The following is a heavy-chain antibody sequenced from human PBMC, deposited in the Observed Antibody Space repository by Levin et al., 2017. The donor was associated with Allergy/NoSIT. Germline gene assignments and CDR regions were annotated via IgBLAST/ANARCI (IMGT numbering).Heavy chain of an antibody. J-gene: IGHJ4*02. CDR3: VRDRSVGGSDFDS. Sequence: SETLSLTCAISGDSVSSSTAAWNWIRQSPSRGLQWLGRTYFRSKWYYDYALSLRSRLTVSADTSRNQFSLQVQSVTPEDTAVYYCVRDRSVGGSDFDSWGQGTLVTVSS. D-gene: IGHD6-19*01. CDR2: TYFRSKWYY. CDR1: GDSVSSSTAA. V-gene: IGHV6-1*01.